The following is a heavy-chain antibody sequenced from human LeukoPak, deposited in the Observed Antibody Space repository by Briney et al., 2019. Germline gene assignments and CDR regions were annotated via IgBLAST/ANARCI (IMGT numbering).Heavy chain of an antibody. Sequence: GGSLRLSCAASGFTFSIYGMSWVRQAPGKGLEWVANINQAGSEIYYVDSVRGRFTISRDNAKNSLYLQMNSLRDEDTAVYYCARAPQYCTGSSCLNWFDPWGQGTLVTVSS. CDR3: ARAPQYCTGSSCLNWFDP. CDR2: INQAGSEI. CDR1: GFTFSIYG. V-gene: IGHV3-7*02. J-gene: IGHJ5*02. D-gene: IGHD2-2*01.